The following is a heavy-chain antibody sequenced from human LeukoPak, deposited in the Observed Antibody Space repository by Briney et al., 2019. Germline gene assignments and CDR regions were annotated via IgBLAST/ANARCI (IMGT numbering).Heavy chain of an antibody. CDR1: GGTFSSYV. V-gene: IGHV1-2*02. CDR3: ARDTGGSLGFDY. J-gene: IGHJ4*02. D-gene: IGHD7-27*01. CDR2: INPNSGGT. Sequence: ASVKVSCKASGGTFSSYVISWVRQAPGQGLEWMGWINPNSGGTNYAQNFQGRVTMTRDTSISTAYMELSRLRSDETAVYYCARDTGGSLGFDYWGQGTLVTVSS.